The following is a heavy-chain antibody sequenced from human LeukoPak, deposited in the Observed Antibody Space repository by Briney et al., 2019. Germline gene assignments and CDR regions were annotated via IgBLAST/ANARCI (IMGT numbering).Heavy chain of an antibody. V-gene: IGHV3-23*01. Sequence: GGSLRLSCAASGFTFSSYSMNWVRQAPGKGLEWVSAISGSGGSTYYADSVKGRFTISRDNSKNTLYLQMNSLRAEDTAVYYCAKHQMVVAATLDYWGQGTLVTVSS. J-gene: IGHJ4*02. D-gene: IGHD2-15*01. CDR3: AKHQMVVAATLDY. CDR1: GFTFSSYS. CDR2: ISGSGGST.